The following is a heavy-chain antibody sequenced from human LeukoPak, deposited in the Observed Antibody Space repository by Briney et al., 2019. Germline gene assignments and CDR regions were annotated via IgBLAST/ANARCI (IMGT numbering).Heavy chain of an antibody. J-gene: IGHJ5*02. V-gene: IGHV4-59*01. CDR3: ARYTTILGSFDP. D-gene: IGHD3-9*01. CDR2: IYYGGST. CDR1: GGSISSYY. Sequence: SETLSLTCTVSGGSISSYYWSWIRQPPGKGLEWIGYIYYGGSTNYNPSLKSRVTISVDTSKNQFSLKLSSVTAADTAVYSCARYTTILGSFDPWGQGTLVTVSS.